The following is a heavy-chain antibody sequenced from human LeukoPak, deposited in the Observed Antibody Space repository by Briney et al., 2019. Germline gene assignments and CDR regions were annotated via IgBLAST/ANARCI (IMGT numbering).Heavy chain of an antibody. CDR1: GGSIHNNY. V-gene: IGHV4-59*01. J-gene: IGHJ4*02. CDR2: IYYSGST. Sequence: SETLSLTCTVSGGSIHNNYWSWIRQPPGKGLEWIGYIYYSGSTNYNPSLKSRVTISVDTSKNQFSLKLSSVTAADTAVYYCASGTPLSDWGQGTLVTVSS. CDR3: ASGTPLSD. D-gene: IGHD2/OR15-2a*01.